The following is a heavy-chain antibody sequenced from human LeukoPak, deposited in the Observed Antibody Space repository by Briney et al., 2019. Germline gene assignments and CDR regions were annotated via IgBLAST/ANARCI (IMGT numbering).Heavy chain of an antibody. CDR2: INAYNGNR. CDR1: GYTFTSYG. J-gene: IGHJ6*03. CDR3: ARESRYYYGSGKNYYYMDV. V-gene: IGHV1-18*01. D-gene: IGHD3-10*01. Sequence: ASVTVSCKASGYTFTSYGISWVRQAPGPRLEWMGWINAYNGNRNYSQKVQGRVTMTTDTSTSTAYMELRSLRSDDTAVYYCARESRYYYGSGKNYYYMDVWGKGTTVTVSS.